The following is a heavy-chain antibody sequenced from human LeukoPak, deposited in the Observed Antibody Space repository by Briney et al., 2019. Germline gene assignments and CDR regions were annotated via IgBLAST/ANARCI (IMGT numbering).Heavy chain of an antibody. CDR2: INPNSGGT. D-gene: IGHD6-19*01. CDR3: ARAVAVVLTFFDY. CDR1: GYTFTGYY. Sequence: ASVKVSCKASGYTFTGYYMHWVRQAPGQGLEWMGWINPNSGGTNYAQKFQGRVTMTRDTSISTAYMGLSRLRSDDTAVYYCARAVAVVLTFFDYWGQGTLVTVSS. V-gene: IGHV1-2*02. J-gene: IGHJ4*02.